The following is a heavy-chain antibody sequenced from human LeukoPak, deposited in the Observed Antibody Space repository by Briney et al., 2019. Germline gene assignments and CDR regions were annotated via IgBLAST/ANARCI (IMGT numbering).Heavy chain of an antibody. CDR3: ARDRGSGSYGVDY. J-gene: IGHJ4*02. D-gene: IGHD3-10*01. CDR2: IYHSGST. CDR1: GGSISSSNW. Sequence: SETLSLTCAVSGGSISSSNWWSWVRQPPGKGLEWIGEIYHSGSTNYNPSLKSRVTISVDKSKNQFSLKLSSVTAADTVVYYCARDRGSGSYGVDYWGQGTLVTVSS. V-gene: IGHV4-4*02.